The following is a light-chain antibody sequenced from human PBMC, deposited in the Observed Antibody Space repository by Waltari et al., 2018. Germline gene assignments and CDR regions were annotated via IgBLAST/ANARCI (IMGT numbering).Light chain of an antibody. J-gene: IGLJ6*01. Sequence: SSELTQDPAVSVALGQTVRITCQGDSLRSYYASWYQQKPGQSPVLVIYGKNNRPSGIPDRFSGSSSGNTASLTITGAQAEDEADYYCNSRDSSGNHNVFGSGTKVTVL. V-gene: IGLV3-19*01. CDR3: NSRDSSGNHNV. CDR2: GKN. CDR1: SLRSYY.